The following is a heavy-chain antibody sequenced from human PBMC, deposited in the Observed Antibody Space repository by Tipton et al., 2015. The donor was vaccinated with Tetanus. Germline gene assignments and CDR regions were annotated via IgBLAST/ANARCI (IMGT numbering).Heavy chain of an antibody. CDR2: IYYLGAT. Sequence: TLSLTCTVSGGSISSSDYYWGRIRQPPGKGLEWIGTIYYLGATQYNPSLKSRVTISVDTSKNQFSLKLSSVTAADTAVYFCARGRKGSRDTVDRGPTRKKYNWFDSWGQGTLVTVSS. V-gene: IGHV4-39*01. J-gene: IGHJ5*01. CDR1: GGSISSSDYY. D-gene: IGHD3-10*01. CDR3: ARGRKGSRDTVDRGPTRKKYNWFDS.